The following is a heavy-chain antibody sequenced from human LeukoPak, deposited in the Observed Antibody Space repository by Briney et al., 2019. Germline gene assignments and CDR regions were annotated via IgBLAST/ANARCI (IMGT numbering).Heavy chain of an antibody. D-gene: IGHD2-15*01. V-gene: IGHV3-23*01. CDR1: GFTFSSYA. CDR3: AKARGWWELRHYFYY. J-gene: IGHJ4*02. Sequence: GGSLRLSCAASGFTFSSYAMSWVRQAPGKGLEWVSAISGSGGSTYYADSVKGRFTISRDNSKNTLYLQMNSLRAEDTAVYYCAKARGWWELRHYFYYWGQGALVTVSS. CDR2: ISGSGGST.